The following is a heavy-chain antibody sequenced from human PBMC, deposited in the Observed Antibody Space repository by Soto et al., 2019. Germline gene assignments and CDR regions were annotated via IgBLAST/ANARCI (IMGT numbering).Heavy chain of an antibody. CDR1: GFTFSYYW. J-gene: IGHJ3*01. CDR3: XXXXXXXXXL. Sequence: DVQLVESGGGSVQPGGSLSLSCAATGFTFSYYWMHWVRQAPGKGLVWVSRIHSDGSSTTDADSVKGRFTISRDNXXXXXXXXXXXXXXXXXXXXXXXXXXXXXXXLWGQGTMVTVAS. CDR2: IHSDGSST. V-gene: IGHV3-74*01.